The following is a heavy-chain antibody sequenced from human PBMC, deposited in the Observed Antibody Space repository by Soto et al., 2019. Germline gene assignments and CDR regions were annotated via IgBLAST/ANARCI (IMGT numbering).Heavy chain of an antibody. CDR2: ISYDGSNK. J-gene: IGHJ6*02. CDR3: AKDHPSHNYYYDSSGYYGMDV. CDR1: GFTFSRSG. V-gene: IGHV3-30*18. D-gene: IGHD3-22*01. Sequence: PGGSLRLSCAASGFTFSRSGMYWVRQAPGKGLEWVAVISYDGSNKYYADSVKGRFTISRDNSKNTLYLQMNSLRAEDTAVYYCAKDHPSHNYYYDSSGYYGMDVWGQGTTVTVS.